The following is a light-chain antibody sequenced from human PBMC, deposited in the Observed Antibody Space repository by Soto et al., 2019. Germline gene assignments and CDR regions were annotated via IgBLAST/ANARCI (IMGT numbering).Light chain of an antibody. CDR3: HQYGDSPQT. J-gene: IGKJ1*01. CDR1: QSVSSSY. CDR2: GAS. Sequence: IVLTQSPGTLSLSPGERATLSCRAGQSVSSSYLAWYQQKPGQAPRVLIYGASSRATGIPDRFSGSGSGTDFTLTISRLEPEDFAVDFCHQYGDSPQTFGQGTKVDIK. V-gene: IGKV3-20*01.